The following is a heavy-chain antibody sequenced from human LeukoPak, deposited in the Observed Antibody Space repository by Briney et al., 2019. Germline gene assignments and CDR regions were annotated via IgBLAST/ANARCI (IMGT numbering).Heavy chain of an antibody. Sequence: GGSLRLSCAASGFTSRSYSMNCVRQAPGKGLEWVSSISSSSSYIYYADSVKGRFTISRDNAKNSLYLQMNSLRAEDTAVYYCAREAYDSSGVDYWGQGTLVTVSS. CDR1: GFTSRSYS. D-gene: IGHD3-22*01. CDR3: AREAYDSSGVDY. J-gene: IGHJ4*02. V-gene: IGHV3-21*01. CDR2: ISSSSSYI.